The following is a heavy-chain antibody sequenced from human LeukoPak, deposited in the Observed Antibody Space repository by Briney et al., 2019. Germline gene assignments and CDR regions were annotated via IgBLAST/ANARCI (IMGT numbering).Heavy chain of an antibody. J-gene: IGHJ4*02. V-gene: IGHV3-7*01. CDR1: GFTFSSYW. CDR3: ANDLAFMIRGAGSY. D-gene: IGHD3-10*01. CDR2: INQDGSEK. Sequence: GGSLRLSCAASGFTFSSYWMNWVRQAPGKGLEWVANINQDGSEKYYVDSVKGRFSISRDNAKNSLYLQMNSLRAEDTAVYYCANDLAFMIRGAGSYWGQGTLVTASS.